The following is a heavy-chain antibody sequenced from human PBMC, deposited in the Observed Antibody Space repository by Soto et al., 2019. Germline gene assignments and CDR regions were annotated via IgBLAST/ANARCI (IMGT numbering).Heavy chain of an antibody. J-gene: IGHJ4*02. CDR1: GGSISSYY. D-gene: IGHD4-17*01. V-gene: IGHV4-59*08. CDR3: ARRYGPGFDY. Sequence: QVQLQESGPGLVKPSETLSLTCTVSGGSISSYYWSWIRQPPGKGLEWIGYIYYSGSTNYNPSLKRRVTISVDTSKNPFSLKLSSLTAADTAVYYCARRYGPGFDYWGQGTLVTVSS. CDR2: IYYSGST.